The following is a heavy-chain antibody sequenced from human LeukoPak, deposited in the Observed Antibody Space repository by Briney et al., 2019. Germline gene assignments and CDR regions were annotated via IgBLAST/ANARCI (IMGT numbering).Heavy chain of an antibody. CDR2: INPNSGGT. D-gene: IGHD2-21*01. CDR3: ARQPYFDAFDI. CDR1: GYTFTGYY. J-gene: IGHJ3*02. Sequence: ASVKVSCKASGYTFTGYYMRWVRQAPGQGLEWMGWINPNSGGTNYAQKFQGRVTMARDTSISTAYMELSRLRSDDTAVYYCARQPYFDAFDIWGQGTMVTVSS. V-gene: IGHV1-2*02.